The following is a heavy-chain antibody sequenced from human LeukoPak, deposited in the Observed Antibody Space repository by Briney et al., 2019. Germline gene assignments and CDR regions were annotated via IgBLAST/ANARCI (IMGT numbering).Heavy chain of an antibody. CDR3: ARDSGSYPAYAFDI. CDR1: GGTFSSYA. J-gene: IGHJ3*02. Sequence: GASVKVSCKASGGTFSSYAISWVRQAPGQGLEWMGWINPNSGGTNYAQKFQGRVTMTRDTSISTAYMELSRLRSDDTAVYYCARDSGSYPAYAFDIWGQGTMVTVSS. D-gene: IGHD1-26*01. V-gene: IGHV1-2*02. CDR2: INPNSGGT.